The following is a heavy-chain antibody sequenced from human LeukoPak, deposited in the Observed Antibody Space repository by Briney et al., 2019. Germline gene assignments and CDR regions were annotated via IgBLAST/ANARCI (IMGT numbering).Heavy chain of an antibody. V-gene: IGHV3-30*02. J-gene: IGHJ4*02. Sequence: GGSLRLSCAASGFTFSSYAMHWVRQAPGKGLEWVAFIRYDGSNKYYADSVKGRFTIFRDNSKNTLYLQMNSLRAEDTAVYYCARHPGTGTTSWVLWGQGTLVTVSS. CDR2: IRYDGSNK. CDR1: GFTFSSYA. D-gene: IGHD1-7*01. CDR3: ARHPGTGTTSWVL.